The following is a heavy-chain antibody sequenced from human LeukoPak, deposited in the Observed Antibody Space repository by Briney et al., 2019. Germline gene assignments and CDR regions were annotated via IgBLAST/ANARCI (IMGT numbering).Heavy chain of an antibody. Sequence: PSETLSLTCIVSGGSITSYYWSWIRQPAGKGLEWIGRIYTSGSTDYNPSLKSRVTMSVDTSENQFSLKLSSVTAADTAVYYCARRGNWGFFDYWGQGILVTVSS. CDR1: GGSITSYY. V-gene: IGHV4-4*07. J-gene: IGHJ4*02. CDR3: ARRGNWGFFDY. CDR2: IYTSGST. D-gene: IGHD7-27*01.